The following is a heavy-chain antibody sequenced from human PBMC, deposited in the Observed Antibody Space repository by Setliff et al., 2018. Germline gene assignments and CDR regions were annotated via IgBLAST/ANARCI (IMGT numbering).Heavy chain of an antibody. J-gene: IGHJ4*02. D-gene: IGHD1-7*01. CDR2: ISSSSSYI. CDR3: VAVRWNYAGLES. V-gene: IGHV3-21*01. Sequence: PGGSLRLSCAASGFTFSSYSMNWVRQAPGKGLEWVSSISSSSSYIYYADSVKGRFTISRDNAKNSLYLQMNSLRAEDTAVFYCVAVRWNYAGLESWGQGTPVTVSS. CDR1: GFTFSSYS.